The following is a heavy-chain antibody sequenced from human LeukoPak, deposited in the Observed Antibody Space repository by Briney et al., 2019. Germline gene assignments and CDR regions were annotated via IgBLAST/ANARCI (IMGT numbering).Heavy chain of an antibody. CDR3: ARYPMTTVTPYFDY. J-gene: IGHJ4*02. D-gene: IGHD4-17*01. CDR2: INPNSGGT. V-gene: IGHV1-2*02. CDR1: GYTFTGYY. Sequence: ASVKVSCKASGYTFTGYYMHWVRQAPGQGPEWMGWINPNSGGTNYAQKFQGRVTMTRDTSISTAYMELSRLRSDDTAVYYCARYPMTTVTPYFDYWGQGTLVTVSS.